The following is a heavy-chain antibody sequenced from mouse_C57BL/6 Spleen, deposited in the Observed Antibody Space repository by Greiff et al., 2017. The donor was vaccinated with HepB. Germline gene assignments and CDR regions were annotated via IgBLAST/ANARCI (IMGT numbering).Heavy chain of an antibody. J-gene: IGHJ2*01. CDR3: AREDLEGFDY. CDR1: GFTFSDYY. Sequence: EVMLVESEGGLVQPGSSMKLSCTASGFTFSDYYMAWVRQVPEKGLEWVANINYDGSSTYYLDSLKSRFIISRDNAKNILYLQMSSLKSEDTATYYCAREDLEGFDYWGQGTTLTVSS. V-gene: IGHV5-16*01. CDR2: INYDGSST.